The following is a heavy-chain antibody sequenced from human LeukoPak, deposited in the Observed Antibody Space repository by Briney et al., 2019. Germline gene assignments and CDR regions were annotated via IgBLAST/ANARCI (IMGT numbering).Heavy chain of an antibody. V-gene: IGHV3-23*01. CDR2: ISGSGGST. CDR1: GFTFNTYT. Sequence: EPGGSLRLSCAASGFTFNTYTMNWVRQAPGKGLEWVSAISGSGGSTYYADSVKGRFTISRDNSKNTLYLQMNSLRAEDTAVYYCAHLYSSSWYGNYFDYWAQGTLVTVSS. D-gene: IGHD6-13*01. CDR3: AHLYSSSWYGNYFDY. J-gene: IGHJ4*02.